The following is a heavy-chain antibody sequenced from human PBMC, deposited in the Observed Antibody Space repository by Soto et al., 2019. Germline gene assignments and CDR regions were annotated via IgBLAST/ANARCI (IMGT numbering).Heavy chain of an antibody. J-gene: IGHJ4*02. Sequence: PSLMQSVTCCVSDGYMRSNIYYCGWNRKPPGKGLEWIATVHYSGSTYYTPSLKNRVTISADTSNNQFSLRLNSVTAADTAVYYCARQHYYDSRGYYTWNWCQGTLVTVSS. D-gene: IGHD3-22*01. CDR1: DGYMRSNIYY. CDR2: VHYSGST. CDR3: ARQHYYDSRGYYTWN. V-gene: IGHV4-39*01.